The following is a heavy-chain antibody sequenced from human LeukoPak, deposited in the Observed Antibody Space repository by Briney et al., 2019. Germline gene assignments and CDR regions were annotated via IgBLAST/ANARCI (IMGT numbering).Heavy chain of an antibody. D-gene: IGHD3-10*01. CDR3: ARDLPLGALARGAFDI. J-gene: IGHJ3*02. V-gene: IGHV3-7*01. Sequence: GGSLRLSCAASGFTFSSYWMSWVRQAPGKGLEWVADIKQDGSEKYYVDSVKGRFTISRDNAKNSLYLQMNSLRAEDTAVYYCARDLPLGALARGAFDIWGQGTMVTVSS. CDR2: IKQDGSEK. CDR1: GFTFSSYW.